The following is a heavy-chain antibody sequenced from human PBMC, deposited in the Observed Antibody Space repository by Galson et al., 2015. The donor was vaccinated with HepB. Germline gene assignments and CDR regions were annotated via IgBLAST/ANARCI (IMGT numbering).Heavy chain of an antibody. CDR3: TRAATGYSSS. D-gene: IGHD6-13*01. J-gene: IGHJ4*02. Sequence: SLRLSCAASGFTFSSYAMSWVRQAPGKGLEWVGFIRSKAYGGTTEYAASVKGRFTISRDDSKSIAYLQMNSLKTEDTAVYYCTRAATGYSSSWGQGTLVTVSS. CDR2: IRSKAYGGTT. CDR1: GFTFSSYA. V-gene: IGHV3-49*04.